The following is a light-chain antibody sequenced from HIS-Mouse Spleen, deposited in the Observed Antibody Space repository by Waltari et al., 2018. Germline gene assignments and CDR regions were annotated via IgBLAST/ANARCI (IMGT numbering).Light chain of an antibody. Sequence: IQFTQSTSFLSASVGARVTITCRASQGISSYLAWYQQKPGKAPKLLIYAASTLQSGVPSRFSGSGSGTEFTLTISSLQPEDVATYYCQQHNSYPPTFGQGTKVEIK. V-gene: IGKV1-9*01. CDR1: QGISSY. CDR2: AAS. J-gene: IGKJ1*01. CDR3: QQHNSYPPT.